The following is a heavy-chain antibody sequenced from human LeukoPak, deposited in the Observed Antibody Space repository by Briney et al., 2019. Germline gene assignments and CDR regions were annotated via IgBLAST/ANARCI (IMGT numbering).Heavy chain of an antibody. CDR1: GFVFNKYW. V-gene: IGHV3-74*01. CDR2: INSDGSST. CDR3: ARTHGYNLS. J-gene: IGHJ5*02. D-gene: IGHD5-24*01. Sequence: GGSLRLSCAASGFVFNKYWMHWVRQAPGKGLVWVSRINSDGSSTSYADSVKGRFTISRDNAKNTPYLQMSSLRAEDTAVYYCARTHGYNLSWGQGTLVTVSS.